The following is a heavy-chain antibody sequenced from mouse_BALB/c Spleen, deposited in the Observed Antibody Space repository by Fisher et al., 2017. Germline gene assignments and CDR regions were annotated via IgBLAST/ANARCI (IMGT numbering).Heavy chain of an antibody. Sequence: ERFTISRDNAKNTLYLQMSSLRSEDTAMYYCARWDGVYYYAMDYWGQGTSVTVSS. D-gene: IGHD4-1*01. CDR3: ARWDGVYYYAMDY. J-gene: IGHJ4*01. V-gene: IGHV5-9-1*01.